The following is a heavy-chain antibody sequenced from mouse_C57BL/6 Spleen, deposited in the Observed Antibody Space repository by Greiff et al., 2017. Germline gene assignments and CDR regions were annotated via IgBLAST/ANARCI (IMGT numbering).Heavy chain of an antibody. CDR1: GYTFTDYY. D-gene: IGHD3-2*02. Sequence: EVQLQQSGPELVKPGASVKISCKASGYTFTDYYMNWVKQSHGKSLEWIGDINPNNGGTSYNQKFKGKATLTVDKSSSTAYMELRSLTSADSAVYYCARQLGSSGYGDYAMDYWGQGTSVTVSS. CDR2: INPNNGGT. J-gene: IGHJ4*01. V-gene: IGHV1-26*01. CDR3: ARQLGSSGYGDYAMDY.